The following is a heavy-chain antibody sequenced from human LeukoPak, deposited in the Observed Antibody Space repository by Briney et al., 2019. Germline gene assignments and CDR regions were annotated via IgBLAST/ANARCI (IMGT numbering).Heavy chain of an antibody. V-gene: IGHV1-69*06. CDR1: GGTFSSYA. Sequence: SVKVSCKASGGTFSSYAISWVRQAPGQGLEWMGGIIPIFGTANYAQKFQGRVTITADKSTSTAYMELSSLRSEDTAVYYCAAERYCSSTGCYVYYYYGMDVWGKGTTVTVSS. J-gene: IGHJ6*04. CDR3: AAERYCSSTGCYVYYYYGMDV. CDR2: IIPIFGTA. D-gene: IGHD2-2*01.